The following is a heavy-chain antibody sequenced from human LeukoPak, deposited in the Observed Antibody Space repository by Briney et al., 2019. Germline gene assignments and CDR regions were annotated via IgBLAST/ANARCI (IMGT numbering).Heavy chain of an antibody. CDR1: GYTFSSYS. J-gene: IGHJ4*02. V-gene: IGHV3-49*04. CDR2: IRGKVYGGTT. Sequence: GGSLRLSCAASGYTFSSYSINWVRQAPGKGLEWLGFIRGKVYGGTTEYAASVKGRFTFSRDDSKSIAYLQMNSLKTEDTAVYYCTRAVPHTDYWGQGTVVTVSS. CDR3: TRAVPHTDY. D-gene: IGHD6-19*01.